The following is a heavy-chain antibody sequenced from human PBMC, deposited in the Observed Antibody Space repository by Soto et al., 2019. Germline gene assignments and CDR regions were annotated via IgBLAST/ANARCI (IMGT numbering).Heavy chain of an antibody. V-gene: IGHV4-39*01. J-gene: IGHJ4*02. CDR3: ARVNDYSVDFDF. D-gene: IGHD4-4*01. CDR2: VYYSGST. CDR1: GGSISSSTYY. Sequence: QLQLQESGPGLVKPSETLSLTCSVSGGSISSSTYYWGWIRQPPGDGLEWIGTVYYSGSTYYNPSLKSRVTISVDTSKNQFSLKLSSATAADTAVYYCARVNDYSVDFDFWGQGTLVTVSS.